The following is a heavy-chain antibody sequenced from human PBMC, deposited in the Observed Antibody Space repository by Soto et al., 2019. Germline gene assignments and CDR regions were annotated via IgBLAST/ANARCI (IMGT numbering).Heavy chain of an antibody. J-gene: IGHJ4*02. CDR1: GGTFSTYG. CDR3: ARVMRVYAIRGDLDD. CDR2: IIPISGTA. V-gene: IGHV1-69*01. Sequence: QVQLVQSGAEVTKPGSSVKVSCKTSGGTFSTYGIYWVRQAPGQGLEWVGGIIPISGTASYAQRFQGRVTITADESTSTAYMDLSSLRSEDTAVYYCARVMRVYAIRGDLDDWGQGTLVTVST. D-gene: IGHD2-8*01.